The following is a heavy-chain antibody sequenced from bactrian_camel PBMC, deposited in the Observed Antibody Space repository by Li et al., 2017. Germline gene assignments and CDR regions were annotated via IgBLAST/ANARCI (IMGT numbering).Heavy chain of an antibody. Sequence: HVQLVESGGGSVQPGGSLTLSCAALGYSRGGRLMGWFRQAPGKPREGVAGIRLGGVTKYYADSVKGRFTVSQDNAKSTLYLQMNSLKSEDTAVYYCAAESWVHDGDCRTSGDWGQGTQVTVS. V-gene: IGHV3S1*01. CDR2: IRLGGVTK. CDR3: AAESWVHDGDCRTSGD. J-gene: IGHJ4*01. CDR1: GYSRGGRL. D-gene: IGHD6*01.